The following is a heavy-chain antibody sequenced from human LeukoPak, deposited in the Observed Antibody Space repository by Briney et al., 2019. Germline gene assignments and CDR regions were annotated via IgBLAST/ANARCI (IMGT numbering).Heavy chain of an antibody. Sequence: SETLSLTCTVSGVSIRGSSDYWGWIRPSPGKGLEWIGRVYYSGSTYHNPSLKSRVSISVDTSKNQFHLRLTSVTAADTAVYYCARNESVLGTTGLNDFFDDWGQGTLVTVSS. J-gene: IGHJ4*02. V-gene: IGHV4-39*01. CDR3: ARNESVLGTTGLNDFFDD. CDR2: VYYSGST. CDR1: GVSIRGSSDY. D-gene: IGHD1-26*01.